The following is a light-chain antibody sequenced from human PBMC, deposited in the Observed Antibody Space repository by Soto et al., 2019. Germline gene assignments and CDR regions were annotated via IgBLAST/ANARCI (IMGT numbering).Light chain of an antibody. CDR1: SSNIGNNY. Sequence: QSVLTQPPSVSAAPGQKVTISFSGSSSNIGNNYVSWYQQLPGTAPKLLIYENNKRPSGIPDRFSGSESGTSATLGITGLQTGDEADYYCGTWDSSLSAWVFGGGTQLTVL. J-gene: IGLJ3*02. CDR2: ENN. V-gene: IGLV1-51*02. CDR3: GTWDSSLSAWV.